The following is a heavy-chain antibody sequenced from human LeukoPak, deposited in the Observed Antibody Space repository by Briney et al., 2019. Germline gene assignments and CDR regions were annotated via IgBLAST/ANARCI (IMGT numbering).Heavy chain of an antibody. CDR3: AKSHNYYESSGFLDQ. CDR2: INPNSGGT. Sequence: ASVKVSCKASGYTFTDYYFHWVRQAPGQGLEWMGWINPNSGGTSYAQKFQGRVTMTRDTSISTAYMELSGLRTDDTAVYYCAKSHNYYESSGFLDQWGQGTLVTVSS. CDR1: GYTFTDYY. J-gene: IGHJ4*02. D-gene: IGHD3-22*01. V-gene: IGHV1-2*02.